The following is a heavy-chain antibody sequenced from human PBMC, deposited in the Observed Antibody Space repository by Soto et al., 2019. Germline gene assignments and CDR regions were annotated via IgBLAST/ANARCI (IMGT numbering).Heavy chain of an antibody. CDR3: ARDPRGNWNPNFDY. CDR1: GFTFSSYA. Sequence: GGSLRLSCAASGFTFSSYAMSWVRQAPGKGLEWVSDISGSGGSMYYADSVKGRFTISRDNSMSTVYLQMNNLRAEDTAIYYCARDPRGNWNPNFDYWGQGTLVTVSS. J-gene: IGHJ4*02. V-gene: IGHV3-23*01. D-gene: IGHD1-1*01. CDR2: ISGSGGSM.